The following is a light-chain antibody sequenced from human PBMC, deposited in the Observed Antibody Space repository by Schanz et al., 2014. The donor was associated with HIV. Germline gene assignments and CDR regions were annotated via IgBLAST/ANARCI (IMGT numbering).Light chain of an antibody. V-gene: IGLV1-40*01. Sequence: QSVLTQPPSVSGAPGQRVTISCTGSSSNIGAGYDVHWYQQLPGTAPKLLIYGNTNRPSGVPDRFSASKSGTSASLVITGLQAEDEADYYCQSYDSSLSGNVVFGGGTQLTVL. CDR2: GNT. CDR1: SSNIGAGYD. J-gene: IGLJ2*01. CDR3: QSYDSSLSGNVV.